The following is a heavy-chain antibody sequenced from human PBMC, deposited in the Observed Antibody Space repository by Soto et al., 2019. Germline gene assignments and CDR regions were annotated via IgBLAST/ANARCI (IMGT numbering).Heavy chain of an antibody. D-gene: IGHD2-21*02. V-gene: IGHV4-31*03. J-gene: IGHJ4*02. CDR1: GGSISSGDYY. CDR2: TYHSGST. Sequence: SETLSLTCTVSGGSISSGDYYWNWIRQHPGKGLEWIGYTYHSGSTSYNPSIKRRITISVDTTKNQLSLKFSPVTAADAAVYFCERGVRTAWPHDSWGQGALVPVSS. CDR3: ERGVRTAWPHDS.